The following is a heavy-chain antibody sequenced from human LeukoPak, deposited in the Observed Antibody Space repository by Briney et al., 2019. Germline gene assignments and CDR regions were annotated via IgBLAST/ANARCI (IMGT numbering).Heavy chain of an antibody. CDR1: GYTFTGYY. V-gene: IGHV1-2*06. Sequence: ASVKVSCKASGYTFTGYYMHWVPQVPGQGLEWMGRINPNSGGTNYAQKFQGRVTMTRDTSISTAYMELSRLRSDDTALYYCASVSPKCYYDSSGYYTYWGQGTLVTVSS. D-gene: IGHD3-22*01. CDR2: INPNSGGT. CDR3: ASVSPKCYYDSSGYYTY. J-gene: IGHJ4*02.